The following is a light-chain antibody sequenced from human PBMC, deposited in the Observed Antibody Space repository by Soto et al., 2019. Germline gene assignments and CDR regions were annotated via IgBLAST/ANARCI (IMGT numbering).Light chain of an antibody. CDR3: SSYTSSSTPYV. CDR2: DVT. Sequence: QSALTQPASVSGSPGQSITISCTGTSSDVGGYNYVSWYQQHPVKAPKLMIYDVTNRPSGVSDRFSGSKSGNTASLTISGLQAEDEADCYCSSYTSSSTPYVFGTGTKVTVL. CDR1: SSDVGGYNY. J-gene: IGLJ1*01. V-gene: IGLV2-14*01.